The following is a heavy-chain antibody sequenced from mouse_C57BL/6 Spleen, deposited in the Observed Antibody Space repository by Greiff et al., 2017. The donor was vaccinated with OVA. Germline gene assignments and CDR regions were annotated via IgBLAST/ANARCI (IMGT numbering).Heavy chain of an antibody. Sequence: VQLQQPGAELVRPGSSVKLSCKASGYTFTSYWMHWVKQRPIQGLEWIGNIDPSDSETHYNQKFKDKATLTVDKSSSTAYMQLSSLTSEDSAVYYCARKDDGVAWFAYWGQGTLVTVSA. D-gene: IGHD1-1*02. CDR1: GYTFTSYW. V-gene: IGHV1-52*01. J-gene: IGHJ3*01. CDR3: ARKDDGVAWFAY. CDR2: IDPSDSET.